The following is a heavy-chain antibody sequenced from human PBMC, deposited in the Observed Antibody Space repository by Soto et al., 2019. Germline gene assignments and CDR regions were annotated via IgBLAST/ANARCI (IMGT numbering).Heavy chain of an antibody. CDR3: AKDTLGYFDY. D-gene: IGHD7-27*01. Sequence: GGSLRLSCAASGFTFGYYTMHWVRQGPGKGLEWVSLINWDGSSTFYSDSVKGRFTISRDNSKNSLYLQMNSLGTEDTALYYCAKDTLGYFDYWGQGTMVTVSS. J-gene: IGHJ4*02. V-gene: IGHV3-43*01. CDR1: GFTFGYYT. CDR2: INWDGSST.